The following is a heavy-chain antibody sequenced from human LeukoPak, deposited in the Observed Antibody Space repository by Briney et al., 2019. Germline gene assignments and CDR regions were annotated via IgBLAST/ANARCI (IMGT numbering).Heavy chain of an antibody. CDR2: VKGDGRTT. Sequence: PGGSLRLSCAASGLTFSDFWRHWVRQPPGKGLVWVALVKGDGRTTIYADSVNGRFTISRDNAKNTLYLQMNSLRADDSGVYYCATGHSYGYDYWGQGVLVTVSS. D-gene: IGHD5-18*01. J-gene: IGHJ4*02. CDR1: GLTFSDFW. CDR3: ATGHSYGYDY. V-gene: IGHV3-74*01.